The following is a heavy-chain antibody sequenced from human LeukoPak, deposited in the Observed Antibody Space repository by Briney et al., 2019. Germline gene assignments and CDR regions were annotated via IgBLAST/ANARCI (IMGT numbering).Heavy chain of an antibody. D-gene: IGHD3-16*01. Sequence: PGGSLRLSCAASGFTVSSNYMSWVRQAPGKGLEWVSAISGSGGSTYYADSVKGRFTISRDNSKNTLYLQMNSLRAEDTAVYYCAKDLIPHLGFDYWGQGTLVTVSS. CDR1: GFTVSSNY. V-gene: IGHV3-23*01. J-gene: IGHJ4*02. CDR3: AKDLIPHLGFDY. CDR2: ISGSGGST.